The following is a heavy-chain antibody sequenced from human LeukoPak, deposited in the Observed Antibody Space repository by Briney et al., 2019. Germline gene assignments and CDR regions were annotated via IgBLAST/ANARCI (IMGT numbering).Heavy chain of an antibody. CDR3: ARGRVPAAMEGYYYYYMDV. V-gene: IGHV4-59*01. Sequence: SETLSLTCTVSGGSISSYYWSWIRQPPGKGLEWIGYIYYSGSTNYNPSLKSRVTISVDTSKNQFPLKLSSVTAADTAVYYCARGRVPAAMEGYYYYYMDVWGKGTTVTVSS. D-gene: IGHD2-2*01. J-gene: IGHJ6*03. CDR1: GGSISSYY. CDR2: IYYSGST.